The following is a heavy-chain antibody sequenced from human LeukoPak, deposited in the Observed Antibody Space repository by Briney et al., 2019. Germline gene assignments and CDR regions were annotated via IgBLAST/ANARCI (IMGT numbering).Heavy chain of an antibody. CDR1: GFTVSSNY. CDR2: IYSGGST. J-gene: IGHJ3*02. Sequence: PGGSLRLSCAASGFTVSSNYMSWVRQAPGKGLEWVSVIYSGGSTYYADSVKGRFTISRDNSKNTLYLQMNSLRAEDTAVYYCAVADYYDSSGGAFDIWGQGTMVTVSS. V-gene: IGHV3-53*01. CDR3: AVADYYDSSGGAFDI. D-gene: IGHD3-22*01.